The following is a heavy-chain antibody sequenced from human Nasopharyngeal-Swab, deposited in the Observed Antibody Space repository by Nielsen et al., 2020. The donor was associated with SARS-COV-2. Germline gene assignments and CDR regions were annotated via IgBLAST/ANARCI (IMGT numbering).Heavy chain of an antibody. Sequence: ASVKVSCKASGYSFTSYCISWVRQAPGQGLEWMGWISAYNGNTNYAQKLQGRVTMTTDTSTSTAYIELRSLRSDDTAVYYCARAYYDILTGRGHDAFDIWGQGTMVTVSS. V-gene: IGHV1-18*01. CDR2: ISAYNGNT. CDR3: ARAYYDILTGRGHDAFDI. CDR1: GYSFTSYC. D-gene: IGHD3-9*01. J-gene: IGHJ3*02.